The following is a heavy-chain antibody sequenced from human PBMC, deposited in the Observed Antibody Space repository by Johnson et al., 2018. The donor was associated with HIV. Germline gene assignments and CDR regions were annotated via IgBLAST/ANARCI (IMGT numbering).Heavy chain of an antibody. Sequence: VQLVESGGGVVQPGRSLRLSCAASGFTFSNAWMSWVRQAPGKGLEWVARIKSKTDGGTTDYAAPVKGRFTISRENAKNTLYLQMNSLRAEDTAVYYCAGGYGSGSGDAFDIWGQGTMVTVSS. V-gene: IGHV3-15*01. CDR2: IKSKTDGGTT. J-gene: IGHJ3*02. CDR3: AGGYGSGSGDAFDI. CDR1: GFTFSNAW. D-gene: IGHD3-10*01.